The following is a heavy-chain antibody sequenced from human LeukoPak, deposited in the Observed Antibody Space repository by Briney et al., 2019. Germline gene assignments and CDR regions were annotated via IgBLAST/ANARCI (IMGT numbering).Heavy chain of an antibody. V-gene: IGHV4-59*08. Sequence: SETLSLTCTVSGGSISDYYWSWIRQPPGKGLEWIGYIYYIGSTNYNPSLKSRVTISVDTSENQFSLKLSSVTAADTAVYYCARHLTGPEGGSSWTQSEPFDYWGQGTLVTVSS. J-gene: IGHJ4*02. CDR2: IYYIGST. CDR1: GGSISDYY. D-gene: IGHD6-13*01. CDR3: ARHLTGPEGGSSWTQSEPFDY.